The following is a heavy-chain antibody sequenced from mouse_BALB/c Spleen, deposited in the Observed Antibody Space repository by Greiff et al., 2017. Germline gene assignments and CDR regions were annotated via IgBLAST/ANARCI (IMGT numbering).Heavy chain of an antibody. V-gene: IGHV5-4*02. CDR2: ISDGGSYT. Sequence: EVKLVESGGGLVKPGGSLKLSCAASGFTFSDYCMYWVRQTPDKRLEWVATISDGGSYTYYPDSVKGRFTISRDNAKNTLYLQMSSLKSEDTAMYYGARDSGKGDWFAYWGQGTLVTVSA. J-gene: IGHJ3*01. CDR1: GFTFSDYC. CDR3: ARDSGKGDWFAY.